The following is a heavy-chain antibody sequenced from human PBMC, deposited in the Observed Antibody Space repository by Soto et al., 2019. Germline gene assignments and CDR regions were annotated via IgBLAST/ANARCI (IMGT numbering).Heavy chain of an antibody. D-gene: IGHD4-4*01. Sequence: QVQLQESGPGLVKPSETLSLTCTVSGGSISSYYWSWIRQPPGKGLEWIGYIYYSGSTNYNPSLKSRVTISVDTSKNQFSLNLSSVTAADTAVYYCARAPVTQYYFDYWGQGTLVTVSS. CDR1: GGSISSYY. CDR3: ARAPVTQYYFDY. J-gene: IGHJ4*02. CDR2: IYYSGST. V-gene: IGHV4-59*01.